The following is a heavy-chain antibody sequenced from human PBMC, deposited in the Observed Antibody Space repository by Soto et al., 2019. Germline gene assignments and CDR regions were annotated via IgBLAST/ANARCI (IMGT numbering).Heavy chain of an antibody. Sequence: GGSLGLSCAASVVTFSSYAMSWVRQAPGKGLEWVSAISGSGGSTYYADSVKGRFTISRDNSKNTLYLQMNSLRAEDTAVYYCATMPHSSGWYYFDYWGQGTLVTV. D-gene: IGHD6-19*01. J-gene: IGHJ4*02. V-gene: IGHV3-23*01. CDR2: ISGSGGST. CDR1: VVTFSSYA. CDR3: ATMPHSSGWYYFDY.